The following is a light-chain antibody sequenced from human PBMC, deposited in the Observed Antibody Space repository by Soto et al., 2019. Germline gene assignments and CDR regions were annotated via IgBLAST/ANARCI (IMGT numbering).Light chain of an antibody. CDR1: QSVSSSY. V-gene: IGKV3-20*01. CDR2: GAS. J-gene: IGKJ1*01. Sequence: EIVVKQSPATLSVSPGERATLSCRASQSVSSSYLAWYQQKPGQAPRLLIYGASSRATGIPDRFSGSGSGTDFTLTISRLEPEDFAVYYCQQYGSSRGTFGQGTKVDIK. CDR3: QQYGSSRGT.